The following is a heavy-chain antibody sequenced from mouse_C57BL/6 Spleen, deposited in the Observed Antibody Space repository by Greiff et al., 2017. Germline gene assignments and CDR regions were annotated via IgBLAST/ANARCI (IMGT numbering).Heavy chain of an antibody. CDR3: ARNGRLNYFDY. CDR2: IWSGGST. CDR1: GFSLTSYG. V-gene: IGHV2-2*01. D-gene: IGHD2-4*01. J-gene: IGHJ2*01. Sequence: VQVVESGPGLVQPSQSLSITCTVSGFSLTSYGVHWVRQSPGKGLEWLGVIWSGGSTDYNAAFMSRLSISKDNSKSQVFFKMNSLQADDTAIYYCARNGRLNYFDYWGQGTTLTVSS.